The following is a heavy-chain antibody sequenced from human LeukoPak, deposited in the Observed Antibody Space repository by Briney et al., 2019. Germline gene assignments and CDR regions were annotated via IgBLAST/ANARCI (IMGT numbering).Heavy chain of an antibody. J-gene: IGHJ6*02. CDR3: ARNVATIRYYYYGMDV. Sequence: SVTVSCKASGGTFSSYAISWVRQAPGQGLEWMGVIIPIFGTANYAQKFQGRVTITADESTSTAYMELSSLRSEDTAVYYCARNVATIRYYYYGMDVWGQGTTVTVSS. CDR2: IIPIFGTA. CDR1: GGTFSSYA. D-gene: IGHD5-12*01. V-gene: IGHV1-69*01.